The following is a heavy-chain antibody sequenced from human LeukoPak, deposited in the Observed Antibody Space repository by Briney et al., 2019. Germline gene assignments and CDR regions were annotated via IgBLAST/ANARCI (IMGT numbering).Heavy chain of an antibody. Sequence: GGSLRLSCAASGFTFSSYGMSWVRQTPGKGLEWVSTISVSAATNYADSVKGRFTISRDNSKNMLYLQMNNLRAEDTALYYCSKKALSTGFSHYDIWGLGTMVTVSS. D-gene: IGHD1-1*01. CDR2: ISVSAAT. CDR3: SKKALSTGFSHYDI. V-gene: IGHV3-23*01. J-gene: IGHJ3*02. CDR1: GFTFSSYG.